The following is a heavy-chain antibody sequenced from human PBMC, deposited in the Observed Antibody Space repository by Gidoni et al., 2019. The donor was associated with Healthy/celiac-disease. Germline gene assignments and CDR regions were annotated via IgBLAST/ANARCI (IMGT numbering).Heavy chain of an antibody. Sequence: EVQLVESGGGLVKPGGFLRLSCAASGSTFSNAWLSGVRQAPGKGLEWVGRIKSKTDGGTTDYAAPVKGRFTISRDDSKNTLYLQMNSLKTEDTAVYYCTTELLWYDSSGYYSGYWGQGTLVTVSS. V-gene: IGHV3-15*01. D-gene: IGHD3-22*01. J-gene: IGHJ4*02. CDR1: GSTFSNAW. CDR2: IKSKTDGGTT. CDR3: TTELLWYDSSGYYSGY.